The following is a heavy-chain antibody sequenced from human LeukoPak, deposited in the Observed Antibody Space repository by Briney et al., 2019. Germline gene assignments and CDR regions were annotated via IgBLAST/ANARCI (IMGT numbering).Heavy chain of an antibody. Sequence: GGSLRLSCAASGFTFSSYAMSWLRRAPGKGLEWVSRSKYDGSTAMYAESVKGRFTISRDNARGTLYLQMNSLRVDDTAVYYCAKSDWFDPCGRGILVTVSS. V-gene: IGHV3-74*03. J-gene: IGHJ5*02. CDR2: SKYDGSTA. CDR3: AKSDWFDP. CDR1: GFTFSSYA.